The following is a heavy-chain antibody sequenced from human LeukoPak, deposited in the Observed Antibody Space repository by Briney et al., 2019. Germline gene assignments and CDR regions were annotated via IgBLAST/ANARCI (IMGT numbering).Heavy chain of an antibody. D-gene: IGHD4-11*01. CDR1: GGSISSSSYY. Sequence: PSETLSLTCTVSGGSISSSSYYWGWIRQPPGKGLEWIGSIYYSGSTYYNPSLKSRVTISVDTSKNQFSLKLSSVTAADTAVYYCARDPHRDSRAPSAFDIWGQGTMVTVSS. V-gene: IGHV4-39*02. CDR3: ARDPHRDSRAPSAFDI. CDR2: IYYSGST. J-gene: IGHJ3*02.